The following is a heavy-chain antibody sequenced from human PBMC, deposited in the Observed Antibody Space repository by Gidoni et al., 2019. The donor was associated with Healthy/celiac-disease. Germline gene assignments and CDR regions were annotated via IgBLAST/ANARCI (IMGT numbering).Heavy chain of an antibody. D-gene: IGHD3-10*01. CDR2: IIPILGIA. CDR3: ARDRYGSGSYSYYYYYGMDV. Sequence: QVQLVQSGAEVKKPGSSVKVSCKASGGTFSSYTISWVRQAPGQGLEWMGRIIPILGIANYAQKFQGRVTITADKSTSTAYMELSSLRSEDTAVYYCARDRYGSGSYSYYYYYGMDVWGQGTTVTVSS. V-gene: IGHV1-69*08. J-gene: IGHJ6*02. CDR1: GGTFSSYT.